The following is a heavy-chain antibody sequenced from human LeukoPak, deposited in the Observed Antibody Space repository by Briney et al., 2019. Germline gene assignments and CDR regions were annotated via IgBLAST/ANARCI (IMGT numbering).Heavy chain of an antibody. D-gene: IGHD1-26*01. CDR1: GFTVSSNY. V-gene: IGHV3-53*01. Sequence: GGSLRLSCAASGFTVSSNYMSWVRQAPGKGLEWVSVIYSCGSTYYADSVKGRFTISRDNSKNTLYLQMNSLRAEDTAVYYCAKNSGSYYGTSGTYYFDYWGQGTLVTVSS. J-gene: IGHJ4*02. CDR2: IYSCGST. CDR3: AKNSGSYYGTSGTYYFDY.